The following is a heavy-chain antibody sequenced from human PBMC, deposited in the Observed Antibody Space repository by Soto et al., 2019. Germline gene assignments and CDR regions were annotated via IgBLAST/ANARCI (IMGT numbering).Heavy chain of an antibody. J-gene: IGHJ2*01. V-gene: IGHV4-59*01. Sequence: QVQLQESGPGLVKPSETLSLPCTVSGGSISSYYWSCIRQPPGKGLELIGYISYSGSNNYNPSLKSRVTISVDTTTNPFSLKLSAVTAADTAVYYWARVISYPYWYFDLWGRGPLVTVSS. D-gene: IGHD1-26*01. CDR2: ISYSGSN. CDR1: GGSISSYY. CDR3: ARVISYPYWYFDL.